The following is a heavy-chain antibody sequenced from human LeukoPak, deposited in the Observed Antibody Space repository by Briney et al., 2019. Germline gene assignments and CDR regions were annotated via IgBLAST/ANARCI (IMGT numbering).Heavy chain of an antibody. D-gene: IGHD3-16*01. J-gene: IGHJ4*02. V-gene: IGHV4-39*01. Sequence: SETLSLTCTVSGDSISSRRYYWGWIRQPPGKGLEWIGSIYYSGITYYNPSLKSRVTISVDTSKNQFSLKLSSVTAADAAVYYCARVGVVFDYWGQGTLVTVSS. CDR1: GDSISSRRYY. CDR3: ARVGVVFDY. CDR2: IYYSGIT.